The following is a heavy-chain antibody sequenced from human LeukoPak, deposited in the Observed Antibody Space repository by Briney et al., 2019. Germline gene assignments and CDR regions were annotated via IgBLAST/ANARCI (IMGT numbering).Heavy chain of an antibody. V-gene: IGHV3-23*01. CDR1: GFTFSTFA. CDR2: IFPSGGEI. D-gene: IGHD3-22*01. Sequence: GGSLRLSCAASGFTFSTFAMIWVRQPPGKGLEWVSSIFPSGGEIHYADSVRGRFTISRDNSKSTLSLQMNSLSAEDTAVYYCAKDIYYYDKNYFDYWGLGTLVTVSS. J-gene: IGHJ4*02. CDR3: AKDIYYYDKNYFDY.